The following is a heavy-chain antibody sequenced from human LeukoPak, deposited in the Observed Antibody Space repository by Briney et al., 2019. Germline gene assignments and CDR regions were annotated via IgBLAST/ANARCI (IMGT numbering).Heavy chain of an antibody. CDR3: AKQLNSSCFLGVTGFDP. Sequence: SETLSLTCTVSGGSISSSSYYWGWIRQPPGKGLEWIGSIYYSGSTYYNPSLKSRVTISVDTSKNQFSLKLSSVTAADTAVYYCAKQLNSSCFLGVTGFDPWGQGTLVTVSS. J-gene: IGHJ5*02. V-gene: IGHV4-39*01. CDR2: IYYSGST. CDR1: GGSISSSSYY. D-gene: IGHD6-13*01.